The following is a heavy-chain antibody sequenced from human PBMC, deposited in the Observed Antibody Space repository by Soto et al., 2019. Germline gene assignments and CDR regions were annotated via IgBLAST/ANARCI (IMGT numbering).Heavy chain of an antibody. CDR3: AAGGSGSYYNGYYYYGMDV. V-gene: IGHV1-58*01. CDR1: GFTFTSSA. J-gene: IGHJ6*02. Sequence: ASVKVSCKASGFTFTSSAVQWVRQARGQRLEWIGWIVVGSGNTNYAQKFQERVTITRDMSTSTAYMELSSLRSEDTAVYYCAAGGSGSYYNGYYYYGMDVWGQGTTVTVSS. D-gene: IGHD3-10*01. CDR2: IVVGSGNT.